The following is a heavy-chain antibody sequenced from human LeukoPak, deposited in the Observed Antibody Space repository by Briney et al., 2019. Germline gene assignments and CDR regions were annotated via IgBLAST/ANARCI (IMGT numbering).Heavy chain of an antibody. CDR2: ISSRGSTI. D-gene: IGHD3-10*01. J-gene: IGHJ6*04. CDR3: ARVGLPSRVRGVTKAPYYYYYGMDV. V-gene: IGHV3-48*03. CDR1: GFTFSSYE. Sequence: GGSLRLSCAASGFTFSSYEVNWVRQSRGRGLEGVSYISSRGSTIYYADSVKGRFTISRDNAKNSLYLQMNSLTAEDTAVYYCARVGLPSRVRGVTKAPYYYYYGMDVWGKGTTVTVSS.